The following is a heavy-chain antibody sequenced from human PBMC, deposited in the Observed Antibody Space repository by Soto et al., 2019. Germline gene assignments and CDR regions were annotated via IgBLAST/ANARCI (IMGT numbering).Heavy chain of an antibody. CDR1: GFTFSSYG. CDR3: ARDAYCSSTSCPEDYYYYYGMDV. J-gene: IGHJ6*02. CDR2: IWYDGSNK. Sequence: SGGSLSLSSAASGFTFSSYGMHWVRQAPGKGLEWVAVIWYDGSNKYYADSVKGRFTISRDNSKNTLYLQMNSLRAEDTAVYYCARDAYCSSTSCPEDYYYYYGMDVWGQGTTVTVSS. V-gene: IGHV3-33*08. D-gene: IGHD2-2*01.